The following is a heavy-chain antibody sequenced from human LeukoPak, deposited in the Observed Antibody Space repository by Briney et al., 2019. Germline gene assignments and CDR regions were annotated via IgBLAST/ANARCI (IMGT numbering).Heavy chain of an antibody. CDR2: ISSDGRTT. D-gene: IGHD6-19*01. V-gene: IGHV3-30*18. CDR3: TKEGAVTGSMRFDH. CDR1: GFTFSSYG. Sequence: GGSLRLSCAASGFTFSSYGIHWVRQAPGKGLEWVAVISSDGRTTYYADSVKGRFTISRDNSKSTMYVQMNSLRTEDTAVYYCTKEGAVTGSMRFDHWGQGTLVTVSS. J-gene: IGHJ4*02.